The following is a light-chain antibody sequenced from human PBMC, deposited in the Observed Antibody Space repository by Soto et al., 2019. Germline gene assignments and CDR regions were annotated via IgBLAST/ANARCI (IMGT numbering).Light chain of an antibody. Sequence: QSVLTQPPSASGSPGQSVTISCTGNSNDVGHSSFISWYQQHPGKGPKLIIYEVSKRPSGVPDRFSGSKSDNTASLSVSGHQDEDEADYFCNAQADNGKHVFGTGTKVTVL. CDR1: SNDVGHSSF. CDR3: NAQADNGKHV. CDR2: EVS. J-gene: IGLJ1*01. V-gene: IGLV2-8*01.